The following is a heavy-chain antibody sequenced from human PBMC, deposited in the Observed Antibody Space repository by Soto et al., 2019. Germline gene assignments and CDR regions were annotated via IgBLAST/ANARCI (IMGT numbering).Heavy chain of an antibody. Sequence: GGSLSLSCAASGFTFSSYSMNWVRQAPGKGLEWVSYISSSSSTIYYADSVKGRFTISRDNGRNSLSLQMDSLRVEDTAVYYCVRDHSGLKDFDYWGQGTLVTVSS. D-gene: IGHD1-1*01. CDR2: ISSSSSTI. V-gene: IGHV3-48*01. CDR1: GFTFSSYS. J-gene: IGHJ4*02. CDR3: VRDHSGLKDFDY.